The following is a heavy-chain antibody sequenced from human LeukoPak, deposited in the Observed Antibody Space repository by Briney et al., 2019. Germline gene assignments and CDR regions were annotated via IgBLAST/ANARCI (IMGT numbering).Heavy chain of an antibody. CDR3: ARDAGAYVDIVAYTSGRTGFDY. CDR2: INPNSGGT. V-gene: IGHV1-2*02. CDR1: GYTFTGYY. Sequence: ASVKVSCKASGYTFTGYYMRWGRQAPGQGLEWMGWINPNSGGTNYAQKFQGRVTMTRDTSISTAYMKLSRLRSDDTAEYYCARDAGAYVDIVAYTSGRTGFDYWGQGTLVTVSS. J-gene: IGHJ4*02. D-gene: IGHD5-12*01.